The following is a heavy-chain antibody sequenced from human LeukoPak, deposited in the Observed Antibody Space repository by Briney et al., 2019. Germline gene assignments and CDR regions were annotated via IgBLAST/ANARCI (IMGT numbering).Heavy chain of an antibody. CDR3: ARTYVWGSYRTFDY. J-gene: IGHJ4*02. CDR1: GYSLTSYR. D-gene: IGHD3-16*02. V-gene: IGHV5-51*04. CDR2: IYPGDSDT. Sequence: GESLKISCKGSGYSLTSYRIGWVRQMPGKGLEWMGIIYPGDSDTRYSPSFQGQVTISADKPISTAYLQWSSLKASDTAMYYCARTYVWGSYRTFDYWGQGTLVTVSS.